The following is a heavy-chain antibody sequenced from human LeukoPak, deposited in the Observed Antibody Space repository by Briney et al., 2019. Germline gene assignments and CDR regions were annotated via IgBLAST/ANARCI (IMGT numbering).Heavy chain of an antibody. V-gene: IGHV4-39*01. CDR1: GGSINSGNYF. CDR2: IYYSGST. CDR3: ARLSCSSTTCYFPNAFDI. Sequence: KPSETLSLTCAVSGGSINSGNYFWGWIRQPPGKGLEWIGNIYYSGSTYYNPSLKSRVTISVDTSKNQFSLKLSSVTAADTAVYYCARLSCSSTTCYFPNAFDIWGQGTMVTVSS. D-gene: IGHD2-2*01. J-gene: IGHJ3*02.